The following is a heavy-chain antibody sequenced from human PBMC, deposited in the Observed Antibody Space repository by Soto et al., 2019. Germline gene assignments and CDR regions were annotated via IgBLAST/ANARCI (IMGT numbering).Heavy chain of an antibody. Sequence: QVQLVESGGGVVQPGRSLRLSCAASGFTFSSYGMHWVRQAPGKGLGWVAVISYDGSNKYYADSVKGRFTISRDNSKNTLYLQMNSLRAEDTAVYYCAKVGSSGSWFDYWGQGTLVTVSS. V-gene: IGHV3-30*18. D-gene: IGHD6-19*01. CDR3: AKVGSSGSWFDY. J-gene: IGHJ4*02. CDR1: GFTFSSYG. CDR2: ISYDGSNK.